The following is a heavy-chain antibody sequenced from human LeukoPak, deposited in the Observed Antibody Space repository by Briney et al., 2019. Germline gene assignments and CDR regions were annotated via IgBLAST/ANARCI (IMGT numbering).Heavy chain of an antibody. V-gene: IGHV4-30-4*01. CDR3: ASHMY. D-gene: IGHD2-21*01. CDR1: GGSISSGDYY. J-gene: IGHJ4*02. Sequence: SETLSLTCTVSGGSISSGDYYWRWIRQPPGKGLEWIGYTYYSGSTYNNPSLKSRVTISVDTSKNQFSLKLSSVTAADTAVYYCASHMYWGQGTLVTVSS. CDR2: TYYSGST.